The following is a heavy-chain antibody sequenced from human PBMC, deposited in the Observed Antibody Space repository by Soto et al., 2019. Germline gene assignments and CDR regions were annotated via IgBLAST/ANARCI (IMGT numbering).Heavy chain of an antibody. CDR1: GYTFTSYG. J-gene: IGHJ3*02. CDR3: AREHRITIFGRDAFDI. CDR2: ISAYNGNT. V-gene: IGHV1-18*01. D-gene: IGHD3-3*01. Sequence: QVKLVQSGAEVKKPGASVKVSCKASGYTFTSYGISWVRQAPGQGREWMGWISAYNGNTNYAQKLQGRVTMTTDTSTSTAYMELRSLRSDDTAVYYCAREHRITIFGRDAFDIWGQGTMVTVSS.